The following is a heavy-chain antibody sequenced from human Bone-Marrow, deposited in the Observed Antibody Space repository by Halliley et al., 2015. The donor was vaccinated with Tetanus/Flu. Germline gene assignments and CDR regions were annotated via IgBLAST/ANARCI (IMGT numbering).Heavy chain of an antibody. J-gene: IGHJ4*02. Sequence: WIGEIIHRGDTNYNPSLKGRVTMSIDGSKNQFSLRLNSMTVADTAVYYCARRNVGGFKGVDFWYRGTLVRVSS. CDR2: IIHRGDT. D-gene: IGHD3-16*01. V-gene: IGHV4-34*12. CDR3: ARRNVGGFKGVDF.